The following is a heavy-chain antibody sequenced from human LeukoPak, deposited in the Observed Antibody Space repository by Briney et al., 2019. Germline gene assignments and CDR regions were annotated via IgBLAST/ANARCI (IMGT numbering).Heavy chain of an antibody. Sequence: GGSLRLSCAASGFTFSSFGMSWVRQSPETGLEWVSVSGGSGGATHYAESVKGRFTISRDNSKNTLYLEMSRLRADDTAVYYCAKEKDFSGYYVDSWGQGTLVTVSS. D-gene: IGHD3-22*01. CDR2: SGGSGGAT. V-gene: IGHV3-23*01. J-gene: IGHJ4*02. CDR3: AKEKDFSGYYVDS. CDR1: GFTFSSFG.